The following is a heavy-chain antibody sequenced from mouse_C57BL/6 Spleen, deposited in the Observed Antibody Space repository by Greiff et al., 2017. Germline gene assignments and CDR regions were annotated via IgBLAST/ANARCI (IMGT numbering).Heavy chain of an antibody. Sequence: EVQRVESGGGLVQPGGSMKLSCAASGFTFSDAWMDWVRQSPEKGLEWVAEIRNKANNHATYYAESVKGRFTISRDDSKSSVYLQMNSLRAEDTGIYYCTRPRDYDGYFDYWGQGTTLTVSS. J-gene: IGHJ2*01. D-gene: IGHD2-4*01. CDR2: IRNKANNHAT. CDR1: GFTFSDAW. V-gene: IGHV6-6*01. CDR3: TRPRDYDGYFDY.